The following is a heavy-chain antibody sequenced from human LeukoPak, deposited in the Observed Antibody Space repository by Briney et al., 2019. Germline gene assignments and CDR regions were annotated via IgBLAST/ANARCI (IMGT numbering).Heavy chain of an antibody. V-gene: IGHV3-53*01. CDR2: IYSDGTT. CDR1: GFTVSSNY. Sequence: GGSLRLSCAASGFTVSSNYMNWVRQAPGKGLEWVSIIYSDGTTYYADSVRGRFTISRDNSKNTLYLQMNSLRAEDTAMYYCARGDRRDGYRLDYWGQGTLVTVSS. D-gene: IGHD5-24*01. J-gene: IGHJ4*02. CDR3: ARGDRRDGYRLDY.